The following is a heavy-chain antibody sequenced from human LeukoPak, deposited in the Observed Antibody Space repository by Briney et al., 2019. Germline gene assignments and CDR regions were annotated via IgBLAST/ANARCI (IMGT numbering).Heavy chain of an antibody. J-gene: IGHJ4*02. D-gene: IGHD5-18*01. CDR2: IRSKAYGGTT. Sequence: QRGRSLRLSCTASGFTFGDYAMSWVCQAPGKGLEWVGFIRSKAYGGTTEYAASVKGRFTISRDDSKSIAYLQMNSLKTEDTAVYYCVRVVTRVIFDYWGQGTLVTVSS. V-gene: IGHV3-49*04. CDR1: GFTFGDYA. CDR3: VRVVTRVIFDY.